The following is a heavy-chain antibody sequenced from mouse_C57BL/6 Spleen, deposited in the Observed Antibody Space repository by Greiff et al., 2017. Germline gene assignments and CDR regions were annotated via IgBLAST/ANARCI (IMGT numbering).Heavy chain of an antibody. CDR3: ASPYYYGSSWYFDV. D-gene: IGHD1-1*01. Sequence: VQLQQSGPGLVQPSQSLSITCTVSGFSLTSYGVHWVRQSPGKGLEWLGVIWSGGSTDYNAAFISRLSISKDNSKSQVFFKMNSLQADDTAIDYCASPYYYGSSWYFDVWGTGTTVTVSS. CDR2: IWSGGST. CDR1: GFSLTSYG. V-gene: IGHV2-2*01. J-gene: IGHJ1*03.